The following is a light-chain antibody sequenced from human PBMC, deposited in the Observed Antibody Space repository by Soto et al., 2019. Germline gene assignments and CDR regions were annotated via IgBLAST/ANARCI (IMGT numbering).Light chain of an antibody. J-gene: IGLJ1*01. CDR1: SSDVGGYSY. CDR3: CAYAGSNSFYV. CDR2: DVS. V-gene: IGLV2-11*01. Sequence: QSVLTQPRSVSGSPGQSVTISCTGTSSDVGGYSYLSCYQQHPGKGPNLMIYDVSKRPSGVPDRFSGSKSGNTASLTISGLQAEDEADDYCCAYAGSNSFYVFGTVTKV.